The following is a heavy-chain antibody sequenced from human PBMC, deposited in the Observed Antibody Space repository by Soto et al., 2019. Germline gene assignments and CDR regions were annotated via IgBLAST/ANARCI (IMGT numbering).Heavy chain of an antibody. CDR3: VTAVRGYNANGDL. Sequence: PGGSLRPSCVGSGFTFSSYWMGWVRQTPGKGLEWVATIKADGTEKYYVDSVKGRFTFSRDNAKTSVYLEMNSLRAEDTAVYYCVTAVRGYNANGDLWGQGTTVTVSS. D-gene: IGHD5-12*01. V-gene: IGHV3-7*03. J-gene: IGHJ6*02. CDR1: GFTFSSYW. CDR2: IKADGTEK.